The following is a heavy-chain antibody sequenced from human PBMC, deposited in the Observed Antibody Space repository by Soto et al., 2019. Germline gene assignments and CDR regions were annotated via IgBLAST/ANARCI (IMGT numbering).Heavy chain of an antibody. CDR2: ISGYNGHT. CDR1: GYTFTTYG. CDR3: AREWEMPYYYYGLDV. Sequence: QVQLVQSGAEVRKPGASVKVSCKASGYTFTTYGISWVRQAPGQGLEWMGWISGYNGHTKYAQKFQGRFTMTTDTSTSTVFMDLRSLRSDDTAVYYCAREWEMPYYYYGLDVWGQGTTVTVSS. V-gene: IGHV1-18*01. D-gene: IGHD1-26*01. J-gene: IGHJ6*02.